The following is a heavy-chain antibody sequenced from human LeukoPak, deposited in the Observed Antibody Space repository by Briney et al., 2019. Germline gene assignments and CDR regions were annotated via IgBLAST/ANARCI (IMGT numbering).Heavy chain of an antibody. J-gene: IGHJ4*02. D-gene: IGHD7-27*01. CDR2: IKKDGSVI. V-gene: IGHV3-7*01. CDR3: AITSGAPGNM. Sequence: PGGSLRLSCAVSVDYWMSGVRQAPGEGLEWVGNIKKDGSVIYYVDPVKGRFTISRDNAKNSLTLKMNSLKAEDTGVYYCAITSGAPGNMWGQGTLVAVSS. CDR1: VDYW.